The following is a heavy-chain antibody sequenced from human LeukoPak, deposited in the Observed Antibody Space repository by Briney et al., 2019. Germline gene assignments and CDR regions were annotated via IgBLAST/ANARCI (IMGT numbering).Heavy chain of an antibody. V-gene: IGHV3-23*01. CDR2: ISGSTDIT. CDR3: GEGRKGAWFPNY. Sequence: GGSLRLSCAASGFSFSGYAISWGRQAPGKGLEWVSCISGSTDITYYADSVKGRFTISRDNAKNSLYLQMNGLRAEDTAVYYCGEGRKGAWFPNYWGQGTLVTVSS. CDR1: GFSFSGYA. D-gene: IGHD3-10*01. J-gene: IGHJ4*02.